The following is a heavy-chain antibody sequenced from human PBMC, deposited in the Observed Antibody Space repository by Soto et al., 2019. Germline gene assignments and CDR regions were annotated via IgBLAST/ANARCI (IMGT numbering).Heavy chain of an antibody. CDR2: ISYDGSNK. Sequence: QVQLVESGGGVVQPGRSLRLSCAASGFTFSSYAMHWVRQAPGKGLEWVAVISYDGSNKYYADSVKGRFTISRDNSKNTLYLQMNSLRAEDTAVYYSASQTREQWLVLYYYGMDVWGQGTTVTVSS. CDR1: GFTFSSYA. J-gene: IGHJ6*02. V-gene: IGHV3-30-3*01. D-gene: IGHD6-19*01. CDR3: ASQTREQWLVLYYYGMDV.